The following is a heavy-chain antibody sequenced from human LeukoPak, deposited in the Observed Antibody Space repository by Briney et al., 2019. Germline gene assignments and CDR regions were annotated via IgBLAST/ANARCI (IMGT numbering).Heavy chain of an antibody. J-gene: IGHJ4*02. D-gene: IGHD3-10*01. CDR2: ISIGSSPYT. CDR1: GFSFSKSS. V-gene: IGHV3-21*06. Sequence: GGSLRLSCAASGFSFSKSSMLWFRQAPGKGLEWVSSISIGSSPYTYYADSLKGRFTISRDNAKNSVCLQMNGLRPEDTAVYYCASYTLWYGDSWGQGTLVTVSS. CDR3: ASYTLWYGDS.